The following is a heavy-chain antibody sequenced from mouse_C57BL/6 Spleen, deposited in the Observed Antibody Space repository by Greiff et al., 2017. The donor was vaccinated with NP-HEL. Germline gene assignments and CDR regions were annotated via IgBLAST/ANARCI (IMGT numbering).Heavy chain of an antibody. J-gene: IGHJ3*01. D-gene: IGHD1-1*01. CDR2: IHPNSGST. V-gene: IGHV1-64*01. CDR1: GYTFTSYW. CDR3: ARPTTVVARGFAY. Sequence: VKLQQPGAELVKPGASVKLSCKASGYTFTSYWMHWVKQRPGQGLEWIGMIHPNSGSTNYNEKFKSKATLTVDKSSSTAYMQLSSLTSEDSAVYYCARPTTVVARGFAYWGQGTLVTVSA.